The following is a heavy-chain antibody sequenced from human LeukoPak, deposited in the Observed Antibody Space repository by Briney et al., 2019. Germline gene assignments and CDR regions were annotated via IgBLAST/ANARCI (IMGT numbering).Heavy chain of an antibody. CDR2: ISAYNGNT. CDR1: GYTFTSYG. J-gene: IGHJ6*02. V-gene: IGHV1-18*01. CDR3: ARQQPPRWTSYGMDV. D-gene: IGHD6-13*01. Sequence: ASVKVSCKASGYTFTSYGISWVRQAPGQGLEWMGWISAYNGNTNYAQKLQGRVTMITDTSTSTAYMELRSLRSDDTAVYYCARQQPPRWTSYGMDVWGQGTTVTVSS.